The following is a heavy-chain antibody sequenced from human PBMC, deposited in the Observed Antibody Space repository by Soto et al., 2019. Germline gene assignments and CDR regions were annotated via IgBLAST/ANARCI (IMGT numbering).Heavy chain of an antibody. CDR1: GGTFSSYT. CDR2: IIPILGIA. V-gene: IGHV1-69*04. D-gene: IGHD2-15*01. CDR3: AREGRVEVVAATPFAFDI. J-gene: IGHJ3*02. Sequence: SVKVSCKASGGTFSSYTISWVRQAPGQGLEWMGRIIPILGIANYAQKFQGRVTITADKSTSTAYMELSSLRSEDTAVYYCAREGRVEVVAATPFAFDIWGQGTMVTVSS.